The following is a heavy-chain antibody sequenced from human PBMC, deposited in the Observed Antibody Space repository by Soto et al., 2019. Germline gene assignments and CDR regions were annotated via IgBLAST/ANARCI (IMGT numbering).Heavy chain of an antibody. CDR2: IKQDGSEK. Sequence: GGSLRLSCAASGFIFGNFWMSWVRHAPGKGLEWVANIKQDGSEKYYVDSVKGRFTLSRDNAKNSLHLQMNSLKAADTAMYLWGKVVYKYCWNFGYRGQGTLVTVSS. CDR3: GKVVYKYCWNFGY. CDR1: GFIFGNFW. D-gene: IGHD2-21*01. V-gene: IGHV3-7*01. J-gene: IGHJ4*01.